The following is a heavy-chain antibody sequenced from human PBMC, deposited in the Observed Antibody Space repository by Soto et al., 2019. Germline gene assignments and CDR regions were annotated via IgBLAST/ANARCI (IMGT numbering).Heavy chain of an antibody. CDR1: GFTFSSYA. J-gene: IGHJ6*02. V-gene: IGHV3-23*01. Sequence: GGSLRLSCAASGFTFSSYAMSWVRQAPGKGLEWVSAVSGSGGSTYYADSVKGRFTISRDNSKNTLYLQMNSLRAEDTAVYYCAKCLGDYYYGMDVWGQGTTVTVSS. CDR3: AKCLGDYYYGMDV. CDR2: VSGSGGST. D-gene: IGHD3-16*01.